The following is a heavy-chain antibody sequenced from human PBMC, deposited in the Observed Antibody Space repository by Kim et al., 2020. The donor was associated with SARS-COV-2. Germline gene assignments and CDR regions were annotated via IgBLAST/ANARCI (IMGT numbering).Heavy chain of an antibody. J-gene: IGHJ6*02. V-gene: IGHV4-39*01. Sequence: SETLSLTCTVSGGSISISSYYWGWIRQPPGKGLEWIGNIEHSGSTYYNPSLKSRVTISVDTSKNQFSLKLKSVTAADTAVYYCARRAPYSSGFPGVYYYGMDVWGQGTTVTVSS. CDR3: ARRAPYSSGFPGVYYYGMDV. CDR1: GGSISISSYY. CDR2: IEHSGST. D-gene: IGHD6-19*01.